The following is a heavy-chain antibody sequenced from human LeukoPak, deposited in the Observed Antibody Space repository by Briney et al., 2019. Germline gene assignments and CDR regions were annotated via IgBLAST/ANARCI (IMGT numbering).Heavy chain of an antibody. Sequence: SETLSLTCSLSGASITNYYWSWIRQPPGKGLEWLGFVSYSGNSNNNPALKSRVSISVDPSRNRFSLKLTSVTAADTAVYYCARGGGAPGVFGVTSVPYFYYYMDVWGKGTTVIVSS. V-gene: IGHV4-59*01. D-gene: IGHD3-3*01. J-gene: IGHJ6*03. CDR3: ARGGGAPGVFGVTSVPYFYYYMDV. CDR1: GASITNYY. CDR2: VSYSGNS.